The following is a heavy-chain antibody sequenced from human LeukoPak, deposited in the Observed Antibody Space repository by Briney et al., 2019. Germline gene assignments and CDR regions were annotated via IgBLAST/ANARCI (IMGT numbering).Heavy chain of an antibody. Sequence: GGSLRLSCPASGFTFNSYRMSWVRQAPGKGLEWVANIEPDGSKTYYVDSVRGRFTISRDNAKNLLYLQMNSLRAEDTAVYYCARITGTFDYWGQGTLVTVSS. CDR3: ARITGTFDY. J-gene: IGHJ4*02. CDR2: IEPDGSKT. V-gene: IGHV3-7*01. CDR1: GFTFNSYR. D-gene: IGHD1-20*01.